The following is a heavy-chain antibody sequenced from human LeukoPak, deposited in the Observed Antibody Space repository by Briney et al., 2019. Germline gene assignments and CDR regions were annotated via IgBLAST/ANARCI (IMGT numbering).Heavy chain of an antibody. V-gene: IGHV1-18*01. J-gene: IGHJ4*02. D-gene: IGHD6-19*01. CDR2: ISAYNGNT. CDR3: ARGLTEYSSGWYRIGDY. CDR1: GYTFTSYG. Sequence: GASVKVSCKASGYTFTSYGISWVRQAPGQGLEWMGWISAYNGNTNYAQKLQGRVTMTTDTSTSTAYMELRSLRSDDTAVYYCARGLTEYSSGWYRIGDYWGQGTLVTVSS.